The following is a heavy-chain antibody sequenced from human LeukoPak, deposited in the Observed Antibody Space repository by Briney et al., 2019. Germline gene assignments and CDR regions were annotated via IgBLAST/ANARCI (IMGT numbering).Heavy chain of an antibody. Sequence: ASVKVSCKASGYTFTGYYMHWVRQAPGQGLEWMGWINPNSGGTNYAQKFQGRVTMTRDTSISTAYMELSRLRSDDTAVYYCASGSTMVRRVIIGPPPDYFDYWGQGTLVTVSS. V-gene: IGHV1-2*02. CDR1: GYTFTGYY. J-gene: IGHJ4*02. CDR2: INPNSGGT. D-gene: IGHD3-10*01. CDR3: ASGSTMVRRVIIGPPPDYFDY.